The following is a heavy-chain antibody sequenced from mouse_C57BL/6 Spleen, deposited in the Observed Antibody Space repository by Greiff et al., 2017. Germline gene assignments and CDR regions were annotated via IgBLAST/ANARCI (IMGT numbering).Heavy chain of an antibody. D-gene: IGHD1-1*01. Sequence: QVQLKQPGAELVMPGASVKLSCKASGYTFTSYWMHWVKQRPGQGLEWIGEIDPSDSYTNYNQKFKGKSTLTVDKSSSTAYMQLSSLTSEDSAVYYCAAITTVVAPYAMDYWGQGTSVTVSS. CDR2: IDPSDSYT. CDR1: GYTFTSYW. J-gene: IGHJ4*01. CDR3: AAITTVVAPYAMDY. V-gene: IGHV1-69*01.